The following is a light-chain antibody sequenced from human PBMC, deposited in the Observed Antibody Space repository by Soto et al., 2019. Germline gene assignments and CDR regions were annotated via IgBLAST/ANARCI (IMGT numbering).Light chain of an antibody. V-gene: IGKV2-28*01. CDR1: QSLLHSNGYNY. Sequence: DIVMTQSPLSLPVTPGEPASISCRSSQSLLHSNGYNYLDWYLQKPGQSPQLLIYLGSNRASGVPDRFSGSGSGTDFTLKISRVEAEDVGVYYCMQALHTSRTFGQGIKVEIK. CDR2: LGS. CDR3: MQALHTSRT. J-gene: IGKJ1*01.